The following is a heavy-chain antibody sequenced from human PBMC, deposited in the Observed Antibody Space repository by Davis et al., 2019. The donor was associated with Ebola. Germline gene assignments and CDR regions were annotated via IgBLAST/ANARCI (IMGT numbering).Heavy chain of an antibody. CDR2: ISYDGSNK. D-gene: IGHD6-13*01. Sequence: PGGSLRLSCAASGFTFSSYAMHWVRQAPGKGLEWVAVISYDGSNKYYADSVKGRFTISRDNSKNTLYLQMNSLRAEDTAVYYCARAIAAAGTFDYWGQGTLVTVSS. J-gene: IGHJ4*02. V-gene: IGHV3-30-3*01. CDR1: GFTFSSYA. CDR3: ARAIAAAGTFDY.